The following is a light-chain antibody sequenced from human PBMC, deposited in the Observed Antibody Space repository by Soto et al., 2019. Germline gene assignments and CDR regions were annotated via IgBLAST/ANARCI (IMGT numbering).Light chain of an antibody. Sequence: EIVMTQSPATLSVSPGERVALSCRASQSVSSNFAWYQQKPGQAPKLLIYDASARATGIPARFSGIGSGTEFTLTISSLQSEDFAVYYCQQYNNWPYTFGQGTKLVIK. V-gene: IGKV3-15*01. CDR1: QSVSSN. CDR2: DAS. J-gene: IGKJ2*01. CDR3: QQYNNWPYT.